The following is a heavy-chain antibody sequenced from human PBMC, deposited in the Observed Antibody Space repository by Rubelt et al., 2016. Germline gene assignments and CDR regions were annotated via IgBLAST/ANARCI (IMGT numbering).Heavy chain of an antibody. Sequence: QLQLQESGPGLVKSSETLSLTCSVSGGSVSNDYWSWIRQTPTKGLEWIGYVYYSGNTNYNPSLKSRVTMTIDVSKNRFSLKLGSGTAADTAVYYCARAPGYEDAFDLWGPGTRVSVAS. CDR2: VYYSGNT. J-gene: IGHJ3*01. CDR3: ARAPGYEDAFDL. D-gene: IGHD2-2*01. V-gene: IGHV4-59*02. CDR1: GGSVSNDY.